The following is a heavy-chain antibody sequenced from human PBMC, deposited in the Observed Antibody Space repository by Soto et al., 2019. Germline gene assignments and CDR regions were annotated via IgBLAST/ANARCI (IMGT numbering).Heavy chain of an antibody. V-gene: IGHV3-33*01. CDR2: IWYDGSNK. CDR1: GFTFSSYG. Sequence: GGSLRLSCAASGFTFSSYGMHWVRQAPGKGLEWVAVIWYDGSNKYYADSVKGRFTISRDNSKNTLYLQMNSLRAEDTAVYYCARVGTIVATFGPFDYYGMDVWGQGTTVTVSS. J-gene: IGHJ6*02. D-gene: IGHD5-12*01. CDR3: ARVGTIVATFGPFDYYGMDV.